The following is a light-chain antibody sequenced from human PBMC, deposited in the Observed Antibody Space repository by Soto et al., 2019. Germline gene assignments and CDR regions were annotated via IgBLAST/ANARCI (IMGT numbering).Light chain of an antibody. V-gene: IGKV3-15*01. CDR2: GAS. CDR3: QQYNHWLPLT. Sequence: EVVMTQSPDTLSVSPGGRATLSCRASENINSNLAWYQQKPGQAPRLLIYGASTRATGIPARFSGGGSEIEFTLTISSLQSADFAVYYCQQYNHWLPLTSGQGTRVEVK. CDR1: ENINSN. J-gene: IGKJ5*01.